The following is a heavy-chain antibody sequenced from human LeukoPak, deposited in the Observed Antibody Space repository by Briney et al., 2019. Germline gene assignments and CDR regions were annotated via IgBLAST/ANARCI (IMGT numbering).Heavy chain of an antibody. V-gene: IGHV3-30*02. J-gene: IGHJ4*02. Sequence: GGSLRLSCAASGFTFSSYGMHWVRQAPGKGLEWVAFIRYDGSNKYYADSVKGRFTISRDNSKNTLYLQMNSLRAEDTAVYYCAKDPGYVSGTYSDYWGQGTLVTVSS. CDR1: GFTFSSYG. D-gene: IGHD3-10*01. CDR3: AKDPGYVSGTYSDY. CDR2: IRYDGSNK.